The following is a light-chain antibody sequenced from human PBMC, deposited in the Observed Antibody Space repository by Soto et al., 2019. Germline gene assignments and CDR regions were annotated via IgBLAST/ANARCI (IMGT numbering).Light chain of an antibody. J-gene: IGKJ1*01. CDR3: QQTHSAPWT. CDR1: QSMRSY. V-gene: IGKV1-39*01. Sequence: DIQMTQSPSSLSASVGDRVTITCRASQSMRSYLNWYQQKPGKAPKLLIYGASSLQSGVPSRFRGSESGTDFTLTISSLQPEDSATYYCQQTHSAPWTFGQGTKVEIK. CDR2: GAS.